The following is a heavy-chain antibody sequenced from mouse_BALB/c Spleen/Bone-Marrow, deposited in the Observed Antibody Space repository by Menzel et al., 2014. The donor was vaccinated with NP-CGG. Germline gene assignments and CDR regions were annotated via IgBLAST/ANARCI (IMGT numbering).Heavy chain of an antibody. Sequence: VQLQESGAELVRPGASEKLSCKASGYSFTSYWMNWVKQRPGHGLEWIGMIHPSDTETRLNQRFKDKATLTVDKSSSTAHMQLNSPTSEDSAVYYCARLEGNYGSTFAYWGQGTLVTVSA. V-gene: IGHV1-61*01. CDR3: ARLEGNYGSTFAY. J-gene: IGHJ3*01. CDR2: IHPSDTET. D-gene: IGHD1-1*01. CDR1: GYSFTSYW.